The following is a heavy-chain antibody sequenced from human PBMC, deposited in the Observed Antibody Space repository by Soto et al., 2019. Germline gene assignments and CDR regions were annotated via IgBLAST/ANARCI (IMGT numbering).Heavy chain of an antibody. Sequence: GGSLRLSCAASGFTFSNFALSWVRQAPGKGLEWVSSISGSGLTTYYADSVKGRFTISRDNSKNTLYMQMNSLRVDDTAIYFCAKDSYYYDSSGFSDFQHWGQGTLVTVSS. CDR1: GFTFSNFA. CDR3: AKDSYYYDSSGFSDFQH. J-gene: IGHJ1*01. CDR2: ISGSGLTT. D-gene: IGHD3-22*01. V-gene: IGHV3-23*01.